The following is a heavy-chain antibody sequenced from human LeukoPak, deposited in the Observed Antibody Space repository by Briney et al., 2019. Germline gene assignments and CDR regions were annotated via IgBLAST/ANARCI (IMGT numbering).Heavy chain of an antibody. Sequence: GGSLRLSCAASGFTFSSYSMNWVRQAPGKGLEWVSSISSSSSYIYYADSAKGRFTISRDNAKNSLYLQMNSLRAEDTAVYYCARDEASGTLRPNWFDPWGQGTLVTVSS. V-gene: IGHV3-21*01. CDR3: ARDEASGTLRPNWFDP. J-gene: IGHJ5*02. D-gene: IGHD2-2*01. CDR1: GFTFSSYS. CDR2: ISSSSSYI.